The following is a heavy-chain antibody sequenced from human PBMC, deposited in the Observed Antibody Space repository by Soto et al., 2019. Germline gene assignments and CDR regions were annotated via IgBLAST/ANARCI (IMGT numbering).Heavy chain of an antibody. D-gene: IGHD5-12*01. CDR2: IIPILGTA. CDR3: AKSPPGPPDIVATIFYYYYYYGMDV. CDR1: GGTFSSYA. V-gene: IGHV1-69*13. J-gene: IGHJ6*02. Sequence: SVKVSCKASGGTFSSYAISWVRQAPGRGLGWMGGIIPILGTANYAQKFQGRVTITADESTSTAYMELSSLRSEDTAVYYCAKSPPGPPDIVATIFYYYYYYGMDVWGQGTTVTVSS.